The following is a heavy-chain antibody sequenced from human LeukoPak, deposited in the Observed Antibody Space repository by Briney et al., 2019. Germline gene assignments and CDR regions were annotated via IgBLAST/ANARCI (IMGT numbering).Heavy chain of an antibody. Sequence: GGSLRLSCVASGFSFSSYNMNWVRQAPGKGLEWVSYISSGSSTIYYADSVKGRFTISRDNAKNTLYLQMNSLRAEDTAVYYCATPRLTYYYDSSGSFDYWGQGTLVTVSS. D-gene: IGHD3-22*01. CDR3: ATPRLTYYYDSSGSFDY. V-gene: IGHV3-48*01. CDR1: GFSFSSYN. CDR2: ISSGSSTI. J-gene: IGHJ4*02.